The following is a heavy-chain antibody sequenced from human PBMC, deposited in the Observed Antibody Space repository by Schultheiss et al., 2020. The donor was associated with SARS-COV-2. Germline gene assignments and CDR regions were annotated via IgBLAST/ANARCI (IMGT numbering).Heavy chain of an antibody. CDR2: ISSSGSTI. D-gene: IGHD2-2*01. J-gene: IGHJ6*02. CDR3: ARDGIVVVPAALGGGYYYGMDV. Sequence: GGSLRLSCAASGFTFSSYAMSWVRQAPGKGLEWVSYISSSGSTIYYADSVKGRFTISRDNSKNTLYLQMNSLRAEDTAVYYCARDGIVVVPAALGGGYYYGMDVWGQGTTVTVSS. V-gene: IGHV3-48*01. CDR1: GFTFSSYA.